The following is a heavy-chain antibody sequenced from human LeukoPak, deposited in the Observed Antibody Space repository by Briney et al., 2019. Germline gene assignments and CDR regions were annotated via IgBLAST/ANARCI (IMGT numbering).Heavy chain of an antibody. D-gene: IGHD3-10*01. J-gene: IGHJ3*02. V-gene: IGHV1-2*02. CDR2: INPNSGGA. Sequence: ASVKVSCKASGYTFTGYYIHWVRQAPGQGLGWMGWINPNSGGANYAQKFQGRVTMTRDTSISTAYMELSRLRSDDTAVYYCARDPVHAFDIWGQGTMVTVSS. CDR1: GYTFTGYY. CDR3: ARDPVHAFDI.